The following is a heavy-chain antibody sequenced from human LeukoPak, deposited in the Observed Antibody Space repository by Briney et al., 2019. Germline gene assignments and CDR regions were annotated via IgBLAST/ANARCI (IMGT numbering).Heavy chain of an antibody. CDR2: IYYSGST. D-gene: IGHD6-13*01. CDR1: GGPISSYY. CDR3: ASSFSIAAAYDI. J-gene: IGHJ4*02. Sequence: SETLSLTCTVSGGPISSYYWSWIRQPPGKGLEWIGYIYYSGSTNYNPSLKSRVTISVDTSKNQFSLKLSSVTAADTAVYYCASSFSIAAAYDIWGQGTLVTVSS. V-gene: IGHV4-59*08.